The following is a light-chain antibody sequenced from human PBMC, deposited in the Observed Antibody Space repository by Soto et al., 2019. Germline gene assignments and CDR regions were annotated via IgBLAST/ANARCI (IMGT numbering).Light chain of an antibody. Sequence: QSVLTQPPSVSAAPGQKGTISCSGSSSNIGNNYVSWYQQLPGTAPKLLIYDNNKRPSGIPDRFSGSKSGTSASLGITGLQTGDEADYYCGTWDSSLSALWVFGGGTKLTVL. CDR2: DNN. V-gene: IGLV1-51*01. CDR3: GTWDSSLSALWV. J-gene: IGLJ3*02. CDR1: SSNIGNNY.